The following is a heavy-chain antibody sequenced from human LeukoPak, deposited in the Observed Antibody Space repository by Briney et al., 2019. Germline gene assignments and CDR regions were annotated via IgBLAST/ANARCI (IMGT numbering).Heavy chain of an antibody. J-gene: IGHJ5*02. CDR1: GFTFSRDG. V-gene: IGHV3-23*01. CDR2: ISGSGGST. D-gene: IGHD3-9*01. CDR3: AKPYSGTILTGWFDP. Sequence: GGSLRLSCAASGFTFSRDGMHWVRQAPGKGLEWVSIISGSGGSTSYADSVKGRFTISRDNSKNTLYLQMNSLRAEDTALYYCAKPYSGTILTGWFDPWGQGTLVTVSS.